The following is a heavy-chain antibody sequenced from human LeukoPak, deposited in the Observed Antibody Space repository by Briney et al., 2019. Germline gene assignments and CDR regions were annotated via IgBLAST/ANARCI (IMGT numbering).Heavy chain of an antibody. CDR3: ARDTLGEGEDANYAVYYFDY. D-gene: IGHD4/OR15-4a*01. CDR2: ISYDENIK. Sequence: GGSLRLSCAASGLTFSSYAMHWVRHAPGKGREWVAAISYDENIKNYADSVKGRFTISRDNAKTSLYLQMNSLRADDTAFYYCARDTLGEGEDANYAVYYFDYWGQGTVVTVSS. CDR1: GLTFSSYA. J-gene: IGHJ4*02. V-gene: IGHV3-30*04.